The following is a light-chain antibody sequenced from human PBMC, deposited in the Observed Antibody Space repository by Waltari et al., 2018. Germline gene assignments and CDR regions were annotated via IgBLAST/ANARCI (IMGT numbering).Light chain of an antibody. J-gene: IGKJ2*02. V-gene: IGKV1-5*03. CDR1: PCTNRW. CDR2: KAS. Sequence: DIQMTQSPSTLSASVGARVTITCRASPCTNRWLAWYQQKPGEASKVLIYKASTLESRVPSRFSGGVSGTEFTLTISSLQPDDFAIDYCQQYKSYSPCTFSRGTKLKI. CDR3: QQYKSYSPCT.